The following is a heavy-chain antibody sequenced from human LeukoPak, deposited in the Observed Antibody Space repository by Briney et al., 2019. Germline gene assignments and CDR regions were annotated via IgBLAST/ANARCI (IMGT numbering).Heavy chain of an antibody. CDR3: AKVPEDFDWLLQSGWFDP. CDR2: ISGSGGTT. Sequence: HSGGSLRLSCAASGFTFSSYAMSWVRQAPGKGLEWVSAISGSGGTTYYADSVKGRFTISRDNSKNTLYLQMNSLRAEDTAVYYCAKVPEDFDWLLQSGWFDPWGQGTLVTVSS. D-gene: IGHD3-9*01. V-gene: IGHV3-23*01. J-gene: IGHJ5*02. CDR1: GFTFSSYA.